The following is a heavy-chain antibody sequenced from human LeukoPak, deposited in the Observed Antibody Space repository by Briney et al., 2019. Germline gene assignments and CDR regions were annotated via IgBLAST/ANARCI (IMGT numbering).Heavy chain of an antibody. CDR1: GGSISSSNW. J-gene: IGHJ4*02. CDR3: ARGSQYHYDSSGYYSHDY. D-gene: IGHD3-22*01. Sequence: SETLSLTCAVSGGSISSSNWWSWVRQPPGKGLEWIGEIYHSGSTNYNPSLKSRVIISVDTSKNQFSLKLPSVTAADTAVYYCARGSQYHYDSSGYYSHDYWGQGTLVTVSS. CDR2: IYHSGST. V-gene: IGHV4-4*02.